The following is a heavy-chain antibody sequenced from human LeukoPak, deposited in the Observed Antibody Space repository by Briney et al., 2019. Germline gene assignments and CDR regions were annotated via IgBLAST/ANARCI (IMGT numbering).Heavy chain of an antibody. V-gene: IGHV4-34*01. CDR2: INHSGST. Sequence: PSETLSLTCAVYGGSFSGYYWSWIRQPPGKGLEWIGEINHSGSTNYNPSLKSRVTISVDTSKNQFSLKLSSVTAADTAVYYCARADCSSTSCYYYYGMDVWGKGTTVTVSS. CDR3: ARADCSSTSCYYYYGMDV. J-gene: IGHJ6*04. D-gene: IGHD2-2*01. CDR1: GGSFSGYY.